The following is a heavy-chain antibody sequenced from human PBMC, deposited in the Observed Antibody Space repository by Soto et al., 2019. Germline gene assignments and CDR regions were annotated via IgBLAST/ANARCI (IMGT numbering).Heavy chain of an antibody. CDR2: IWYDGRNK. CDR1: GFTFSSYG. D-gene: IGHD2-2*01. CDR3: ARDHHVVVPAALFDY. V-gene: IGHV3-33*01. Sequence: QVQLVESGGGVVQPGRSLRLSCAASGFTFSSYGMHWVRQAPGKGLEWVAVIWYDGRNKYYVDSVKGRFTISRDNSKNTLYRQMNSLRAEDTAVYYCARDHHVVVPAALFDYWGQGTLVTVSS. J-gene: IGHJ4*02.